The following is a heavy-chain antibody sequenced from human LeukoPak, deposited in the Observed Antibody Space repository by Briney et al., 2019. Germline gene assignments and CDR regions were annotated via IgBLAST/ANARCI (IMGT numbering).Heavy chain of an antibody. CDR3: ASSSGYRDDAFDI. V-gene: IGHV3-7*01. Sequence: GGSLRLSCAASGFTSSSYWMSWVRQAPGKGLEWVANIKQDGSEKYYVDSVKGRFTISRDNAKNSLYLQMNSLRAEDTAVYYCASSSGYRDDAFDIWGQGTMVTVSS. CDR2: IKQDGSEK. J-gene: IGHJ3*02. CDR1: GFTSSSYW. D-gene: IGHD3-22*01.